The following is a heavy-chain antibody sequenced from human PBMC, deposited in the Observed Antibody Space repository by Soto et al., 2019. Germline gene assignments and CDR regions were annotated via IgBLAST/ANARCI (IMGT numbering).Heavy chain of an antibody. V-gene: IGHV4-39*01. CDR2: IYFNGKT. J-gene: IGHJ4*02. CDR1: GVSISDTSYY. CDR3: ARQGSY. Sequence: QLQLQESGPGLVKPSETLSLTCNVSGVSISDTSYYWGWIRQPPGKGLEWIGTIYFNGKTFYNPSLKSRLTISVDTSKNQISPRLTSVTAADTAAYYCARQGSYWGQGTLVAVSS.